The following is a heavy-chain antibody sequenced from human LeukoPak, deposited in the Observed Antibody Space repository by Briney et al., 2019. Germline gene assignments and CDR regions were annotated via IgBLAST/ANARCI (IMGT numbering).Heavy chain of an antibody. D-gene: IGHD1-26*01. CDR3: ARQEGGFDP. CDR2: IHYSGST. Sequence: SETLSLTCTVSGGSISNYYWSRIRQPPGKGLEWIGYIHYSGSTYYNPSLKSRLTISVDTSKNQFSLKLTSVTAADTAVYYCARQEGGFDPWGQGTLVTVSS. V-gene: IGHV4-59*08. CDR1: GGSISNYY. J-gene: IGHJ5*02.